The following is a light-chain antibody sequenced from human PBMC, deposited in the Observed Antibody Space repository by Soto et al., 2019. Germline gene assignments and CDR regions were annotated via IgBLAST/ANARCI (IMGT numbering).Light chain of an antibody. V-gene: IGKV3-20*01. CDR2: GAS. Sequence: EIVLTQSPGTLSFSPGERATLSWRASQSVSSSYLAWYQQKPGQAPRLLIYGASSRATGIPDRFSGSGSGTDFTLTISRLEPEDFAVYYCQQYGSSRWTFGQGTKVDI. J-gene: IGKJ1*01. CDR1: QSVSSSY. CDR3: QQYGSSRWT.